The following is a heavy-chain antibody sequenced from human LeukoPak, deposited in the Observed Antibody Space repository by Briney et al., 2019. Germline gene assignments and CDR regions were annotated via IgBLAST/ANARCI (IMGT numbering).Heavy chain of an antibody. D-gene: IGHD3-22*01. CDR1: GYTFTSYG. CDR3: ARVDSSGYYYHYYYYMDV. J-gene: IGHJ6*03. CDR2: ISAYNGNT. Sequence: ASVKVSCKASGYTFTSYGISWVRQAPGQGLEWMGWISAYNGNTNYAQKLQGRVTMTTDTSTSTAYMELRSLRSDDTAVYYCARVDSSGYYYHYYYYMDVWGKGTTVTVSS. V-gene: IGHV1-18*01.